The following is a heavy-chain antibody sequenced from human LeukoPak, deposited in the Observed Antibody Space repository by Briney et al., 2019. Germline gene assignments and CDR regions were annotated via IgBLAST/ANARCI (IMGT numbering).Heavy chain of an antibody. CDR3: ARALGYDYVWGSYRSFDY. CDR2: IDHDGINT. Sequence: GGSLRLSCAASGFTFSTYWMHWVRQAPGKGLVWVSRIDHDGINTYYADSVKGRFTISRDNAKNSLYLQMNSLRAEDTAVYYCARALGYDYVWGSYRSFDYWGQGTLVTVSS. CDR1: GFTFSTYW. J-gene: IGHJ4*02. V-gene: IGHV3-74*01. D-gene: IGHD3-16*02.